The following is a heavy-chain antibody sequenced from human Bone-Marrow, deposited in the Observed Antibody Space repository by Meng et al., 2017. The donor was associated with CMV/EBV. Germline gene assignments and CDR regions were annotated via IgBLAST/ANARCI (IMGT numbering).Heavy chain of an antibody. V-gene: IGHV3-48*04. D-gene: IGHD6-13*01. Sequence: GGSLRLSCAASGFTFSSYSMNWVRQAPGKGLEWVSYISSSSSTIYYADSVKGRFTISRDNAKNSLYLQMNSLRAEDTAVYYCARGGPILYSSSWFDYWGQGTLVTVSS. CDR2: ISSSSSTI. CDR1: GFTFSSYS. J-gene: IGHJ4*02. CDR3: ARGGPILYSSSWFDY.